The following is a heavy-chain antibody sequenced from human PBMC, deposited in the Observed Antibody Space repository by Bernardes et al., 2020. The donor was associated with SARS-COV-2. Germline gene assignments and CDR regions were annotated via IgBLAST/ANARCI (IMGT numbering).Heavy chain of an antibody. CDR2: TSGGSNII. CDR3: ARQCWPSNKQMIFCF. Sequence: GGSLRLSCEASGFSFTDYYMTWIRQAPGKGLEWVSTTSGGSNIIYTADFLEGRFTISRDSAKNSLYLQMDSLRAEDTAVYYCARQCWPSNKQMIFCFWGQGTLVTVSS. V-gene: IGHV3-11*01. J-gene: IGHJ4*02. CDR1: GFSFTDYY. D-gene: IGHD3-16*01.